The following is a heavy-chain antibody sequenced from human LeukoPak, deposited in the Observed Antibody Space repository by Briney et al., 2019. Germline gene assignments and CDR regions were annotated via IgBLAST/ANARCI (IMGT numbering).Heavy chain of an antibody. CDR3: ARQAVAGNGFDY. Sequence: PSETLSLTCTVSGGSISSSSYYWVWIRQPPGKGLEWIGTIYYSGNTYYNPSLKSRVSISVDTSKNQFSLKLSSVTAADTAVYYCARQAVAGNGFDYWGQGTLVTVSS. V-gene: IGHV4-39*01. J-gene: IGHJ4*02. CDR1: GGSISSSSYY. D-gene: IGHD6-19*01. CDR2: IYYSGNT.